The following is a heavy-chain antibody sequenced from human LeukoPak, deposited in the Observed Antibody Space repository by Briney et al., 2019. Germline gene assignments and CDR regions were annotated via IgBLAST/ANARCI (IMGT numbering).Heavy chain of an antibody. V-gene: IGHV1-2*02. CDR1: GYTFTGYY. Sequence: ASVKVSCKASGYTFTGYYMHWVRQAPGQGLERMGWINPNSGGTNYAQKFQGRVTMTRDTSIGTAYMELSRLRSDDTAVYYCAREGTYYYDSSGLDYWGQGTLVTVSS. D-gene: IGHD3-22*01. CDR3: AREGTYYYDSSGLDY. CDR2: INPNSGGT. J-gene: IGHJ4*02.